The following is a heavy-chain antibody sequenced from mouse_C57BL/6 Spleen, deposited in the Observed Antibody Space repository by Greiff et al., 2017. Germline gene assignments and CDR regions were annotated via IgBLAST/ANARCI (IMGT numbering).Heavy chain of an antibody. CDR3: TGLWYYGSSYGY. Sequence: QVHVKQSGAELVRPGASVTLSCKASGYTFTDYEMHWVKQTPVHGLEWIGAIDPETGGTAYNQKFKGKAILTADKSSSTAYMELRSLTSEDSAVYYCTGLWYYGSSYGYWGQGTTLTVSS. J-gene: IGHJ2*01. D-gene: IGHD1-1*01. CDR1: GYTFTDYE. CDR2: IDPETGGT. V-gene: IGHV1-15*01.